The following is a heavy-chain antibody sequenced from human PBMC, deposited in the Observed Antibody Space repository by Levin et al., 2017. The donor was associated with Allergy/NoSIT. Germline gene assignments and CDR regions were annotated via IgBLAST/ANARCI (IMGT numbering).Heavy chain of an antibody. D-gene: IGHD2-21*01. Sequence: RTGGSLRLSCTASGFGFGGYAMHWVRQAPGKGLEWVAFISHDKKNTKYADSVRGRFTISRDNSKNTLYLQMSDLRPGDTALYHCTRTGAGVEYGGGFDYWGQGTPVSVSS. CDR3: TRTGAGVEYGGGFDY. CDR2: ISHDKKNT. CDR1: GFGFGGYA. J-gene: IGHJ4*02. V-gene: IGHV3-30*04.